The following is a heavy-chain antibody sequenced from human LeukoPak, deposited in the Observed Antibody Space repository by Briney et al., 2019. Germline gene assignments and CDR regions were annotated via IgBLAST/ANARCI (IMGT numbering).Heavy chain of an antibody. CDR3: ARGRYDILTGYYKNYYYYMDV. D-gene: IGHD3-9*01. J-gene: IGHJ6*03. CDR1: GGSFSGYY. Sequence: SETLSPTCTVYGGSFSGYYWSWIRQPPGKGLEWIGEINHSGSTNYNPSLKSRVTISVDTSKNQFSLKLSSVTAADTAVYYCARGRYDILTGYYKNYYYYMDVWGKGTTVTVSS. V-gene: IGHV4-34*01. CDR2: INHSGST.